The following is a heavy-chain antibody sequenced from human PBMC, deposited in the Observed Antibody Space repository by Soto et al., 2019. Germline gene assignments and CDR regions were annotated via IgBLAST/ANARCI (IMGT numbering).Heavy chain of an antibody. CDR3: AREVAADGTFREDVFDI. J-gene: IGHJ3*02. CDR1: GGTFSNHA. Sequence: QVHLVQSGAEVKKPGSSVKVSCKAPGGTFSNHAINWVRQAPGQGLEWMGRIIPIFTTTNYAQKFQGRVTMTADESTITAEMELSSLKHDDTAIYYCAREVAADGTFREDVFDIWGQGTLVTVSS. CDR2: IIPIFTTT. V-gene: IGHV1-69*12. D-gene: IGHD6-13*01.